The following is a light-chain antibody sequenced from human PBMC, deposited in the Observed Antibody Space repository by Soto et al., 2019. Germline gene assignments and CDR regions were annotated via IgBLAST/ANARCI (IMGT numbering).Light chain of an antibody. V-gene: IGLV2-14*01. CDR3: SSYTSSSTL. J-gene: IGLJ1*01. CDR2: AVT. Sequence: QSALTQPASVSGSPGQSITISCTGTSSDVGAYNRASWYQQHSGKAPKLMIYAVTDRPSGVSSRFSGSKSGNTASLTISGLQAEDEADYYCSSYTSSSTLFGTGTKVTVL. CDR1: SSDVGAYNR.